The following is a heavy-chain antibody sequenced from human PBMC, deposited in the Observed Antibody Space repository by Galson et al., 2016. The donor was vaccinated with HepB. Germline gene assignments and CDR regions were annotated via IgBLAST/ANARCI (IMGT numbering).Heavy chain of an antibody. Sequence: TLSLTCDVSGGSISSGGYYWSWIRQLPGNGLEWIGYIYYSRTTYYNPSLRSRLSISADTSKNLFSLELSSVTAADTAVYFCARLTSTGTFDAFAVWGQGTMVTVSS. V-gene: IGHV4-31*11. J-gene: IGHJ3*01. CDR3: ARLTSTGTFDAFAV. D-gene: IGHD1-1*01. CDR2: IYYSRTT. CDR1: GGSISSGGYY.